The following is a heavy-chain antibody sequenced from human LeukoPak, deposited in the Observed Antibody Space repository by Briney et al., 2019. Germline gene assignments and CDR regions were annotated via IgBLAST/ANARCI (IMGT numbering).Heavy chain of an antibody. Sequence: SETLFLTCTVSGGSISSSSYYWGWIRQPPGKGLEWIGSIYYSGSTYYNPSLKSRVTISVDTSKNQFSLKLSSVTAADTAVYYCARAHIGTDLHWYFDLWGRGTLVTVSS. CDR2: IYYSGST. V-gene: IGHV4-39*07. CDR1: GGSISSSSYY. D-gene: IGHD5-12*01. J-gene: IGHJ2*01. CDR3: ARAHIGTDLHWYFDL.